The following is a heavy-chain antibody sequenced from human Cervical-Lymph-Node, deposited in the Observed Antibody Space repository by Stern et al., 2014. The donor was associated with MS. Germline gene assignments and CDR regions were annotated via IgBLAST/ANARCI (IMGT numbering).Heavy chain of an antibody. V-gene: IGHV2-5*02. CDR2: SYWDDEK. CDR3: THSLHGDYYDAFDT. D-gene: IGHD4-17*01. J-gene: IGHJ3*02. Sequence: QVTLRESGPTLVKATQPLTLTCTFSGFALRNSGVSVAWIRQPPGKALEWLAVSYWDDEKRYSPCLKSRVSITKDASESQVVLAMTNMDPVDTATYYGTHSLHGDYYDAFDTWGQGTMVTVSS. CDR1: GFALRNSGVS.